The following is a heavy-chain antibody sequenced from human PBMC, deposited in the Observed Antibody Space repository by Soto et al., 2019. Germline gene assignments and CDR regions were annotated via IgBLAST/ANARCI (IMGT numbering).Heavy chain of an antibody. CDR3: ARDFGIYTNYVAH. Sequence: GGSLRLSCEVSGFTFSSYWMSWVRQAPGKGLEWVANINEDESDKYYVDSVKGRFTISRDNAKNSLYLQMNSLRAEDTAVYYCARDFGIYTNYVAHWGQGSLVTVSS. CDR2: INEDESDK. J-gene: IGHJ4*01. CDR1: GFTFSSYW. V-gene: IGHV3-7*01. D-gene: IGHD3-10*01.